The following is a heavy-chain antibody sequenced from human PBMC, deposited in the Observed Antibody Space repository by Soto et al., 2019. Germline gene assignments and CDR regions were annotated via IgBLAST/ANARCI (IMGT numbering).Heavy chain of an antibody. Sequence: LGESLKISCKGSGYSFTSYWISWVRQMPGKGLEWMGKINPSDSYTNYGPSFQGHVTISADKSISTAYLQWSSLKASDTAMYYCARHQAGIYPSFDYWGQGTLVTVSS. CDR3: ARHQAGIYPSFDY. V-gene: IGHV5-10-1*01. J-gene: IGHJ4*02. CDR2: INPSDSYT. CDR1: GYSFTSYW. D-gene: IGHD1-1*01.